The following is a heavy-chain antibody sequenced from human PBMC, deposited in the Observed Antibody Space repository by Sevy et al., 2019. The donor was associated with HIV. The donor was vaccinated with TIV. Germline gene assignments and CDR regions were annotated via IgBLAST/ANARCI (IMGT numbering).Heavy chain of an antibody. CDR1: GFTFSSYA. CDR3: AREGCSRPHDY. J-gene: IGHJ4*02. V-gene: IGHV3-23*01. CDR2: FSFGCGKI. Sequence: GGSLRLSCAASGFTFSSYAMSWVRQPPGKGLEWVATFSFGCGKINYADSVKGRFTISRDNSKNTRFLQMNRQRAEDTAVYYCAREGCSRPHDYWGQGTLVTVSS. D-gene: IGHD2-2*01.